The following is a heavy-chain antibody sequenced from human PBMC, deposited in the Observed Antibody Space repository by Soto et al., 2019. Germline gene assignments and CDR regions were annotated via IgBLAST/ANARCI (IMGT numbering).Heavy chain of an antibody. V-gene: IGHV1-8*01. D-gene: IGHD6-13*01. CDR1: GYTFTSYD. Sequence: ASVKVSCTTSGYTFTSYDIHWVRQATGQGLEWMGWVNPDSGNTGYEQKFQGRIVMTRDASINTVYMELSSLTSEDTAVYYCARGRCCTENGSCFAYWCQGTVVTVFS. CDR2: VNPDSGNT. J-gene: IGHJ4*02. CDR3: ARGRCCTENGSCFAY.